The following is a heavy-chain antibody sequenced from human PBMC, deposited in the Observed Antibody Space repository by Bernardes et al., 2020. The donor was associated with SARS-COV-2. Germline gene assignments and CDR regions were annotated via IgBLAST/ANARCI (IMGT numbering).Heavy chain of an antibody. CDR3: ARGSVSLVRGVFGREKYLYYGMDV. CDR1: NGSISISSYF. V-gene: IGHV4-39*01. D-gene: IGHD3-10*01. CDR2: IYYSGPT. J-gene: IGHJ6*02. Sequence: SETLYLTCTVSNGSISISSYFWAWIRQAPGKGPEWIAHIYYSGPTYYNPSFKSRVTISVDTSKNQFSLKLSSVTAADTAMYFCARGSVSLVRGVFGREKYLYYGMDVWGQGTTVTVSS.